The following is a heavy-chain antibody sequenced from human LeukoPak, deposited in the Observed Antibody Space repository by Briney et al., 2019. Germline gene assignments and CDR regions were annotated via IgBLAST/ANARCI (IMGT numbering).Heavy chain of an antibody. CDR3: ARQGGSNSPYYYYYMDV. CDR2: IYHSGTT. J-gene: IGHJ6*03. D-gene: IGHD6-13*01. CDR1: GYSISSGYY. V-gene: IGHV4-38-2*01. Sequence: PSETLSLTCAVSGYSISSGYYWGWFRQPPGKGPEWIGCIYHSGTTYYNPSLKSRVTISVDTSKNQLSLLISSVTAADTAVYYCARQGGSNSPYYYYYMDVWGKGTTVTVSS.